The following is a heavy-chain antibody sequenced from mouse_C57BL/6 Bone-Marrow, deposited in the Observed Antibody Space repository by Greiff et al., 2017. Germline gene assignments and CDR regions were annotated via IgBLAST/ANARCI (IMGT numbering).Heavy chain of an antibody. CDR1: GYTFTSYG. D-gene: IGHD1-1*01. CDR2: IYPRSGNT. Sequence: QVQLQQSGAELARPGASVKLSCKASGYTFTSYGISWVKQRTGQGLEWIGEIYPRSGNTYYNEKFKGKATLTADKSSRTAYMELRSLTSEDSAVYFCARSTYYGSPAWFAYWGQGTLVTVSA. CDR3: ARSTYYGSPAWFAY. J-gene: IGHJ3*01. V-gene: IGHV1-81*01.